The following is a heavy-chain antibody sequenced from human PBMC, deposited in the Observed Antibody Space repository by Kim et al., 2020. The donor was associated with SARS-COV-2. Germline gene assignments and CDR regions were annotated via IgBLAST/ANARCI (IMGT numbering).Heavy chain of an antibody. CDR3: ARDSNYGDFVGYFGY. CDR1: GFTLSTYA. V-gene: IGHV3-30-3*01. D-gene: IGHD4-17*01. J-gene: IGHJ4*02. Sequence: GGSLRLSCAASGFTLSTYAMHWVRQAPGKGLEWVAVVSYDGSNKYYADSVKGRFTISRDNSKNTMYLQMNSLRAEDTAVYYCARDSNYGDFVGYFGYWGQGTLVTVST. CDR2: VSYDGSNK.